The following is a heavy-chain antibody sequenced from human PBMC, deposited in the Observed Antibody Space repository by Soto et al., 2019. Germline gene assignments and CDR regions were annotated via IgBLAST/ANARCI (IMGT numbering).Heavy chain of an antibody. CDR1: GYTLTELS. Sequence: QVQLVQSGAEVKKPGASVKVSCKVSGYTLTELSMHWVRQAPGKGLEWMGGFDPEDGETIYAQKFQGRVTVTEDTSTDTAYMELSSLRSEDTAVYYCATDYGDYDAFDIWGQGTMVTVSS. CDR3: ATDYGDYDAFDI. D-gene: IGHD4-17*01. J-gene: IGHJ3*02. V-gene: IGHV1-24*01. CDR2: FDPEDGET.